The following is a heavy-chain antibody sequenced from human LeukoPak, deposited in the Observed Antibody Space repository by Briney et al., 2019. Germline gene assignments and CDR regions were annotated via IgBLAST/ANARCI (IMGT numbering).Heavy chain of an antibody. Sequence: SETLSLTCTVSGGPISSYYWSWMRLPPGKGLEWIGYLSKSGNTNYSPSLKSRVTIFGDTSKNQFFLKLSSVTAADTAMYYCARARYVNSFYAFDIWGQGTLVSVSS. CDR2: LSKSGNT. D-gene: IGHD3-9*01. CDR3: ARARYVNSFYAFDI. J-gene: IGHJ3*02. CDR1: GGPISSYY. V-gene: IGHV4-59*01.